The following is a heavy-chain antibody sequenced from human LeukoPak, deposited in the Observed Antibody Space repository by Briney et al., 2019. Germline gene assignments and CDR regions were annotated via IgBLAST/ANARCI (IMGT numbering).Heavy chain of an antibody. D-gene: IGHD3-22*01. Sequence: GGSLRLSCAASGFTFSSYSLNWVRQAPGKGLEWVSYISSSGSTIYYADSVKGRFTISRDNAKNSLYLQMNSLRAEDTAVYYCAELGITMIRGVWGKGTTVTISS. J-gene: IGHJ6*04. CDR3: AELGITMIRGV. CDR2: ISSSGSTI. V-gene: IGHV3-48*04. CDR1: GFTFSSYS.